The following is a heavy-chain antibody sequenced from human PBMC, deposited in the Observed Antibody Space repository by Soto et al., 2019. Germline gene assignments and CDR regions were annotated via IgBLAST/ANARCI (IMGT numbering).Heavy chain of an antibody. CDR2: ISHDGSTN. J-gene: IGHJ3*02. D-gene: IGHD3-22*01. Sequence: PGGPLRLSYAASGFTFSSYAMHCVRQAPGKGLEWVGVISHDGSTNSYTDSVNGRFTISRDISQNTLYLQMNSLKVEDTALFYCERAHSSGSYTGAFDIWGQGTLVTVSS. CDR1: GFTFSSYA. CDR3: ERAHSSGSYTGAFDI. V-gene: IGHV3-30-3*01.